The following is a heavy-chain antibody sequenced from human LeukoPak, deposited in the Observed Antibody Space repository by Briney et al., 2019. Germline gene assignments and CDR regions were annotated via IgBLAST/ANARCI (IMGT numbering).Heavy chain of an antibody. CDR1: GFTFSNYG. J-gene: IGHJ4*02. Sequence: PWRSLRLSCAVSGFTFSNYGMVWARQAPGKGLEWVALISKDGSKKHYADSVKGRFTVSRDNSKNTLYLQMDSLSAEDTAVYYCATAGTGSYPRWGQGTLVTVSS. D-gene: IGHD1-1*01. CDR3: ATAGTGSYPR. CDR2: ISKDGSKK. V-gene: IGHV3-30*03.